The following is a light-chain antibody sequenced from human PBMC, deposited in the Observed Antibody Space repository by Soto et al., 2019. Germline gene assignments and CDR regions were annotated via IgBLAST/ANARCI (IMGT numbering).Light chain of an antibody. J-gene: IGKJ1*01. CDR3: QQYGSSPGT. V-gene: IGKV3-20*01. CDR1: QTVRDTY. CDR2: DIS. Sequence: EIVLTQSPVTLSLSPGERDTLCCSASQTVRDTYLAWYKQMPGQAPSLLIYDISSRATGIPDRFSGRGSGTDFALTISRLEPEDAAVYFCQQYGSSPGTLGQGTKV.